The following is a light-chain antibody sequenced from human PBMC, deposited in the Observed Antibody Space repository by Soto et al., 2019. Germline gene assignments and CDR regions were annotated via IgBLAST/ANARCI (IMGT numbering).Light chain of an antibody. CDR2: DAS. J-gene: IGKJ4*01. CDR3: QQRSNWPLT. CDR1: QSVSSS. Sequence: EIVLTQSPGTLSFSPGERATLSCRASQSVSSSLAWYQQKPGQAPRLLIFDASNRATGIPARFSGSGSGTDFTLTISSLEPEDFAVYYGQQRSNWPLTFRGGTKVEIK. V-gene: IGKV3-11*01.